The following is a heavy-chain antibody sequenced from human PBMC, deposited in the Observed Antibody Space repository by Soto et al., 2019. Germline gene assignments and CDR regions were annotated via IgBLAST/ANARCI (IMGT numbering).Heavy chain of an antibody. CDR2: ISAFNGKA. J-gene: IGHJ4*02. Sequence: ASVKVSCKASGYTFPNYGINWVRQAPGQGLEWMGWISAFNGKAIYAQRFQGKFTMTTDTSATIAYMALRSLESDDTAVYYCARGQGDNGYDLQIDHWGQGTLVTVSS. D-gene: IGHD5-12*01. CDR1: GYTFPNYG. V-gene: IGHV1-18*01. CDR3: ARGQGDNGYDLQIDH.